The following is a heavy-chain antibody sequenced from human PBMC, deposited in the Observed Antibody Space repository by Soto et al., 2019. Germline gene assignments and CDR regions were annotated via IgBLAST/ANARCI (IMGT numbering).Heavy chain of an antibody. J-gene: IGHJ1*01. CDR2: IIPISGTI. D-gene: IGHD2-2*01. Sequence: ASVKISCKXSGGTFSNYAISWVRQAPGQGLEWMGGIIPISGTINYARKFQGRVTITADESTSTAYMELSSLRSEDTAMYYCAAHYSTTWASLFQHWGQGTLVTVSS. CDR3: AAHYSTTWASLFQH. V-gene: IGHV1-69*13. CDR1: GGTFSNYA.